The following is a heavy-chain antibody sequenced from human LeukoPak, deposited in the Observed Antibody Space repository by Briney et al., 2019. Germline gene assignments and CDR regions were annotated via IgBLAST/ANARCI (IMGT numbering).Heavy chain of an antibody. CDR3: AKSLSSGLIYFDY. CDR2: ISWNSGSI. V-gene: IGHV3-9*01. CDR1: GFTFDDYA. J-gene: IGHJ4*02. Sequence: GGSLRISCAASGFTFDDYAMHWVRQAPGKGLEWVSGISWNSGSIGYADSVKGRFTISRDIAKNSLYLQMNSLRAEDTALYYCAKSLSSGLIYFDYWGQGTLVTVSS. D-gene: IGHD6-19*01.